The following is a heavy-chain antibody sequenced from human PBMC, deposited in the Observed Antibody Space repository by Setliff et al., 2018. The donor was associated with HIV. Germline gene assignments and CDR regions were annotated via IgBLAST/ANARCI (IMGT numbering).Heavy chain of an antibody. CDR2: SIPLFKTV. D-gene: IGHD2-8*01. J-gene: IGHJ4*02. CDR3: ASGSGYCRNGDCYIGVHKNPDKYFYDY. CDR1: GATFSNSA. Sequence: ASVKVSCKASGATFSNSALTWVRQAPGQGLEWMGGSIPLFKTVNYAQKFQGRLTISTDELMTTAYMELGSLKSEDTAVYYCASGSGYCRNGDCYIGVHKNPDKYFYDYWGQGTLVTVSS. V-gene: IGHV1-69*05.